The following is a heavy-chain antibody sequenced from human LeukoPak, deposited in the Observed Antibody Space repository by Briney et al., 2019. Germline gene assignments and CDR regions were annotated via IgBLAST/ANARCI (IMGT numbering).Heavy chain of an antibody. J-gene: IGHJ4*02. CDR1: GFTFSSYA. Sequence: PGESLRLSCAASGFTFSSYAMSWVRQAPGKGLEWVSSISNSGGRTSYADSVRGRFTNSRDNSKSTLYLQMNSLRAEDTAVYYCAKDLFYGDYPWYYFDYWGQGTLVTVSS. CDR3: AKDLFYGDYPWYYFDY. CDR2: ISNSGGRT. V-gene: IGHV3-23*01. D-gene: IGHD4-17*01.